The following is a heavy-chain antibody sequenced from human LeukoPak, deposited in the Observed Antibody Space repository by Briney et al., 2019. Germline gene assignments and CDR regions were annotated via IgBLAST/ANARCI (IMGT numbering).Heavy chain of an antibody. D-gene: IGHD3-10*01. Sequence: GESLKISCKGSGYSFTSYWIGWVRQMPGKGLEWMGIIYPGDSDTRYSPSFQGQVTISADKSISTAYLQWSSLKASDTAMYYCARRASWFGPDYYYYYGMDVWGQGTTVTVSS. CDR1: GYSFTSYW. CDR3: ARRASWFGPDYYYYYGMDV. CDR2: IYPGDSDT. V-gene: IGHV5-51*01. J-gene: IGHJ6*02.